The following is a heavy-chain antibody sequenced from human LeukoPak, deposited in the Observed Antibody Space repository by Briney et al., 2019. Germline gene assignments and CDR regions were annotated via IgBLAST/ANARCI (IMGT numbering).Heavy chain of an antibody. CDR1: GFTFSSYS. D-gene: IGHD3-22*01. J-gene: IGHJ4*02. V-gene: IGHV3-21*01. CDR3: ARGLGRDYYDSSGRTWNFYY. CDR2: ISSSSSYI. Sequence: PGGSLRLSCAASGFTFSSYSMNWVRQAPGKGLEWVSSISSSSSYIYYADSVKGRFTISRDNAKNSLYLQMSSLRAEDTAVYYCARGLGRDYYDSSGRTWNFYYWGQGTLVTVSS.